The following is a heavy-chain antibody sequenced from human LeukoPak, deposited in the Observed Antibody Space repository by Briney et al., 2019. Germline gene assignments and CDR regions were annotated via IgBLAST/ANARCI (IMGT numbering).Heavy chain of an antibody. V-gene: IGHV4-59*01. CDR2: IYYSGST. CDR1: GGSIRNYY. J-gene: IGHJ3*02. Sequence: SETLSLTCSVSGGSIRNYYWSWIRQPPGKGLEWIGYIYYSGSTNYNPSLKSRVTISVDTSKNQFSLKLSSVTAADTAVYYCARSSGWYDAFDIWGQGTMVTVSS. D-gene: IGHD6-19*01. CDR3: ARSSGWYDAFDI.